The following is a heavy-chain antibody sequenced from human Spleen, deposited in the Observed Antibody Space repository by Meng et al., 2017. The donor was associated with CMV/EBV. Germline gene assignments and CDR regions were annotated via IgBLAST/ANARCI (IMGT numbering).Heavy chain of an antibody. V-gene: IGHV4-61*01. CDR3: ARAGPQRFLEWSAPLY. CDR2: IYYSGST. CDR1: GGSVSSGSYY. Sequence: GSLRLSCTVSGGSVSSGSYYWSWIRQPPGKGLEWIGYIYYSGSTNYNPSLKSRVTISVDTSKNQFSLKLSSVTAADTAVYYCARAGPQRFLEWSAPLYWGQGTLVTVSS. D-gene: IGHD3-3*01. J-gene: IGHJ4*02.